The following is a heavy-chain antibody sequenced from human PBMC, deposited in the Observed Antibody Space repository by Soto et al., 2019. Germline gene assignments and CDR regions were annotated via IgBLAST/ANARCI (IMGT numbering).Heavy chain of an antibody. J-gene: IGHJ4*02. CDR3: ARIPRYSFPTSDDLDS. CDR2: ITPIYPTT. CDR1: GGTFYTYT. V-gene: IGHV1-69*01. Sequence: QVQLVQSGAEVRKPGSSVQVSCKASGGTFYTYTFSWVRQAPGQGLEWMGCITPIYPTTNYAEKFQGRLTVTADGSTRTAYMGLSSLTSDDTAVYYCARIPRYSFPTSDDLDSWGQGTLVTVSS. D-gene: IGHD5-18*01.